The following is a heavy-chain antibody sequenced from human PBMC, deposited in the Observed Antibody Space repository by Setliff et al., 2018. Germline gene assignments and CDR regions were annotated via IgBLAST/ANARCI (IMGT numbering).Heavy chain of an antibody. Sequence: SETLSLTCSVSGDSIGRGGYYWSWIRQQPGKGLEWIASIYYSGSTYYNPSLKSRLRVSMDSSKNQFYLDLSSVTAADTAVYYCARDRRCGYGAINWFDPWGQGTLVTVSS. D-gene: IGHD3-16*01. CDR3: ARDRRCGYGAINWFDP. V-gene: IGHV4-31*03. CDR2: IYYSGST. CDR1: GDSIGRGGYY. J-gene: IGHJ5*02.